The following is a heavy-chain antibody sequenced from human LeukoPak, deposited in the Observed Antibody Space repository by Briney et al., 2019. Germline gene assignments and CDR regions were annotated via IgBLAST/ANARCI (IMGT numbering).Heavy chain of an antibody. CDR2: IYYSGST. V-gene: IGHV4-39*07. Sequence: SETLSLTFTVSGGSISSSSYYWGWIRQPPGKGLEWIGSIYYSGSTYYNPSLKSRVTISVDTSKNQFSLKLSSVTAADTAVYYCARLLIGSYYRFDYWGQGTLVTVSS. CDR1: GGSISSSSYY. J-gene: IGHJ4*02. D-gene: IGHD1-26*01. CDR3: ARLLIGSYYRFDY.